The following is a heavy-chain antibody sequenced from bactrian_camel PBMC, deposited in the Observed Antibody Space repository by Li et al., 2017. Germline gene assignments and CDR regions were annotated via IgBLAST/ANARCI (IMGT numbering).Heavy chain of an antibody. J-gene: IGHJ4*01. CDR1: GFTFSSYA. V-gene: IGHV3S40*01. CDR3: AKHTGPFDPQYNT. CDR2: VNSGGDAT. Sequence: DVQLVESGGGSVQAGGSLQLSCAASGFTFSSYAMTWVRQAPGKGLEWVSTVNSGGDATRYADSVKGRFTISRDNAKNTVNLQLNSLKTEDMAMYYCAKHTGPFDPQYNTRGQGTQVTVS. D-gene: IGHD5*01.